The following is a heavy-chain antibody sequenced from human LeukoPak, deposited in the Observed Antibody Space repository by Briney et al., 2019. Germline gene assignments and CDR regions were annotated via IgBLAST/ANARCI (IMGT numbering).Heavy chain of an antibody. CDR3: AREASSGLGAFDI. CDR2: ISYDGSNK. Sequence: GRSLRLSCAASGFTFSSYGMHWVRQAPGKGLEWVAVISYDGSNKYYADSVKGRFAISRDKSKNTLHLQMNSLRAEDAAVYFCAREASSGLGAFDIRGQGTMVTVSS. J-gene: IGHJ3*02. CDR1: GFTFSSYG. V-gene: IGHV3-30*03. D-gene: IGHD3-22*01.